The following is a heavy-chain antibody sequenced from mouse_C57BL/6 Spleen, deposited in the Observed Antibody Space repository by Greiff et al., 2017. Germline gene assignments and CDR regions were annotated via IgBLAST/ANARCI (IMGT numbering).Heavy chain of an antibody. D-gene: IGHD1-1*02. J-gene: IGHJ4*01. Sequence: QVQLQQPGAELVKPGALVKLSCKASGYTFTSYWMHWVKQRPGQGLEWIGMIHPNSGSTNYNEKFKSKATLTVDKSSSTAYMQLSSLTSEDSAVYYCARDGGKRAMDYWGQGTSVTVSS. V-gene: IGHV1-64*01. CDR3: ARDGGKRAMDY. CDR2: IHPNSGST. CDR1: GYTFTSYW.